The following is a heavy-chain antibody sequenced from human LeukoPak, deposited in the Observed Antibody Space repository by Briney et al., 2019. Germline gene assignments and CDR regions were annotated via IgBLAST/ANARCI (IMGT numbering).Heavy chain of an antibody. CDR3: AELGITMIGGV. Sequence: GGSLRLSCAASGFTFSSYEMNCVRQAPGKGLEWVSYTSSSGSTIYYADSVKGRFTISRDNAKNSLYLQMNSLRAEDTDVYYCAELGITMIGGVWGKGTTVTISS. CDR2: TSSSGSTI. CDR1: GFTFSSYE. J-gene: IGHJ6*04. D-gene: IGHD3-10*02. V-gene: IGHV3-48*03.